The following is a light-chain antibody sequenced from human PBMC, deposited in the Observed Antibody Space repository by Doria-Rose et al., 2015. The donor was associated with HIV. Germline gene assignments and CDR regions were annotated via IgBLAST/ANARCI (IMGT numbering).Light chain of an antibody. CDR1: QSFSSTY. CDR3: HQYGTSWT. V-gene: IGKV3-20*01. Sequence: EIVLTQSPGTLSSSPGERATLSCRASQSFSSTYLAWYQQKPGQAHSLLIYDGSTRATGIPDRFSASGSGTDFTLTTNRLEPEDFALYYCHQYGTSWTFGQGTKVEI. J-gene: IGKJ1*01. CDR2: DGS.